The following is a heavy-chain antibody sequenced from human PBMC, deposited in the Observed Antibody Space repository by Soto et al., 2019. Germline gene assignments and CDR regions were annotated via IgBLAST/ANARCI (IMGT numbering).Heavy chain of an antibody. Sequence: PSETLSLTCTVSGGSISSTTHHRGWIRQPPGKGLEWIGSIYYSGTTYYNPSLKSRVTISVDTSKNQFSLKLMSLSAADTAVYYCGRLEGLATISYYFDYWGQGALVTVSS. J-gene: IGHJ4*02. CDR1: GGSISSTTHH. V-gene: IGHV4-39*01. D-gene: IGHD3-9*01. CDR2: IYYSGTT. CDR3: GRLEGLATISYYFDY.